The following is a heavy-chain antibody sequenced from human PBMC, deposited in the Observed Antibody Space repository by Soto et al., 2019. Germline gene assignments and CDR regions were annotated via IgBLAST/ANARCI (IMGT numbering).Heavy chain of an antibody. D-gene: IGHD2-15*01. CDR1: GVSFDNYA. Sequence: VKVSCKAFGVSFDNYAFIWVRQAPGQGLEWMGGIIPMFETVNYAQRFQGRLTIAADESTSTAYMELTSLTSADTAIYFCARGLRTGNYGMDVCGQRTTVTVSS. CDR3: ARGLRTGNYGMDV. V-gene: IGHV1-69*01. CDR2: IIPMFETV. J-gene: IGHJ6*02.